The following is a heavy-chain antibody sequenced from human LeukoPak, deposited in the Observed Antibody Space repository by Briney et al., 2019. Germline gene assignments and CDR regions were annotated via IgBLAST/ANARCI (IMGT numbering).Heavy chain of an antibody. V-gene: IGHV4-39*07. CDR3: ASELRGLSMTYNWFDP. CDR1: GDSISSSSYY. D-gene: IGHD3-16*01. Sequence: PSETLSLTCTVSGDSISSSSYYWGWIRQPLGKGLEWIGSIYYSGNTYYNPSLKSRVTISVDTSKNQFSLKLSSVTAADTAVYYCASELRGLSMTYNWFDPWGQGTLVTVSS. CDR2: IYYSGNT. J-gene: IGHJ5*02.